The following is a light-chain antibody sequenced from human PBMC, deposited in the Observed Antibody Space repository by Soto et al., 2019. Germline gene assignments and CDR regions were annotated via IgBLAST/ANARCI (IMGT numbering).Light chain of an antibody. CDR1: QSISSW. CDR2: DAS. J-gene: IGKJ5*01. Sequence: DIQMTQSPSTLPASVGDRFTITCRASQSISSWLAWYQQKPGKAPKLLIYDASSLESGVPSRFSGSGSGTEFTLTISSLQPDDFATYYCQQYNSYSITFGQGTQLEIK. CDR3: QQYNSYSIT. V-gene: IGKV1-5*01.